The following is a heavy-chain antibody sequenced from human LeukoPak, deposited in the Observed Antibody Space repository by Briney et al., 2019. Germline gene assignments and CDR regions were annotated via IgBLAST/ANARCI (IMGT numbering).Heavy chain of an antibody. J-gene: IGHJ4*02. CDR3: ARIDIYRLARPIDY. D-gene: IGHD6-6*01. V-gene: IGHV1-46*01. CDR2: INPSGGST. Sequence: ASVKVSCKASGYTFTSYYMHWVRQAPGQGLEWMGIINPSGGSTSYAQKLQGRVTMTTDTSTSTAYMELRSLRSDDAAVYYCARIDIYRLARPIDYWGQGTLVTVSS. CDR1: GYTFTSYY.